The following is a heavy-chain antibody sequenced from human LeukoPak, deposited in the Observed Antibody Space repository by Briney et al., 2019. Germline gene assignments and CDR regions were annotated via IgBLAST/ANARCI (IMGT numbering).Heavy chain of an antibody. CDR1: GFSFSNYA. J-gene: IGHJ4*02. D-gene: IGHD2-21*02. Sequence: GGSLRLSCAASGFSFSNYAMTWVRQAPGEGLEWVSGIRGSGGTTNYADSVKGRFTISRDNSKNTLFLQMNSLRAEDTAVYYCAKGTYCGGDCYSLFDYWGQGTLVTVSS. CDR2: IRGSGGTT. CDR3: AKGTYCGGDCYSLFDY. V-gene: IGHV3-23*01.